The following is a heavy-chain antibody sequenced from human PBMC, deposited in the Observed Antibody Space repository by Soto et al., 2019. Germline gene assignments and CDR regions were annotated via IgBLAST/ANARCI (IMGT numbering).Heavy chain of an antibody. CDR3: ALLPRDCNKTSCYYADH. CDR1: GYDFNTNW. D-gene: IGHD3-3*01. CDR2: MYPGDSDT. Sequence: GESLKISCRGSGYDFNTNWFGWVRQLPRRGLEWVGIMYPGDSDTRYNPSLQGHVTLSVDVTVSTAFLQWRSLETSDTGMYFCALLPRDCNKTSCYYADHWGQGTQVTVSS. V-gene: IGHV5-51*01. J-gene: IGHJ4*02.